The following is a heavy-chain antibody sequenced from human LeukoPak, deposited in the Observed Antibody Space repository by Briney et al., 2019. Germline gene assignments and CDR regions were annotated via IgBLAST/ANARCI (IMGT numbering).Heavy chain of an antibody. Sequence: ASVKVSCKASGYTFTGYYMHWVRQAPGQGLEWMGWINPNSGGTNYAQKFQGRVTMTRDTSIITAYMELSRLRSDDTAVYYCARLGESHDAFDIWGQGTMVTVSS. CDR2: INPNSGGT. CDR1: GYTFTGYY. CDR3: ARLGESHDAFDI. D-gene: IGHD3-10*01. J-gene: IGHJ3*02. V-gene: IGHV1-2*02.